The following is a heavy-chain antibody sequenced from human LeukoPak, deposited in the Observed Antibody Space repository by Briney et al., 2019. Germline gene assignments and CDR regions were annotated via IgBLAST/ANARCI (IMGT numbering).Heavy chain of an antibody. D-gene: IGHD6-13*01. Sequence: PSETLSLTCTVSGGSISSSSYYWGWIRQPPGKGLEWIGSIYYSGSTYYNPSLKSRVTISVDTSKNQLSLKLSSVTAADTAVYYCASARTSSRSWFTFDYWGQGILVTVS. CDR2: IYYSGST. V-gene: IGHV4-39*01. CDR1: GGSISSSSYY. J-gene: IGHJ4*02. CDR3: ASARTSSRSWFTFDY.